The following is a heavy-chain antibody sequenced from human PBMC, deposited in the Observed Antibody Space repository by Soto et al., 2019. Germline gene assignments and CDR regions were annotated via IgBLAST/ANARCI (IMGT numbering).Heavy chain of an antibody. Sequence: EVQLVESGGSLVQPGGSLRLSCAASGFTFSSYAMHWVRQAPGKGLEYVSAISSNGGSIYYGNSVKGRFTISRDNSKNTLYLQMGSLRAEDMAVYYCARLYNYHYDLDVWGQGTTVTVSS. V-gene: IGHV3-64*01. CDR1: GFTFSSYA. J-gene: IGHJ6*02. CDR3: ARLYNYHYDLDV. CDR2: ISSNGGSI.